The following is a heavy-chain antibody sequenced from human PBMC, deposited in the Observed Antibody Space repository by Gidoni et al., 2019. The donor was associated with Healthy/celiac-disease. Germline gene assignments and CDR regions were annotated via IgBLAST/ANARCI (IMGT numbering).Heavy chain of an antibody. CDR2: INREGSST. Sequence: EVQLVESGGGLVQPGGSLRLSCAASGFTFSSYWMHWVRQAPGKGLVGVSRINREGSSTSYADSVKGRFTISRDNAKNTLYLQMNSLRAEDTAVYYCARVWGRWLQSSGFDYWGQGTLVTVSS. CDR1: GFTFSSYW. D-gene: IGHD5-12*01. J-gene: IGHJ4*02. V-gene: IGHV3-74*01. CDR3: ARVWGRWLQSSGFDY.